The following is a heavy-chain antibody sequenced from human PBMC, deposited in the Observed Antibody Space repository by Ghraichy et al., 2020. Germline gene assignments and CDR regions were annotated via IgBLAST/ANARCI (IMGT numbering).Heavy chain of an antibody. CDR2: ISGSGGST. J-gene: IGHJ4*02. CDR3: ANADGFLEWPFDY. D-gene: IGHD3-3*01. Sequence: GGSLRLSCAASGFTFSSYAMSWVRQAPGKGLEWVSAISGSGGSTYYADSVKGRFTISRDNSKNTLYLQMNSLRAEDTAVYYCANADGFLEWPFDYWGQGTLVTVSS. CDR1: GFTFSSYA. V-gene: IGHV3-23*01.